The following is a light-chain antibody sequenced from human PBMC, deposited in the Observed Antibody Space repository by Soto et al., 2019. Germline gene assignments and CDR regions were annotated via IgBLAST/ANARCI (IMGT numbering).Light chain of an antibody. CDR1: QGIRXD. J-gene: IGKJ1*01. CDR3: QQYDTYRA. Sequence: DGPMTQSPSSLSASVGDRFTITCRASQGIRXDXXXXXQXXXXAXKXXXXKASTLESGVPSRFSGSGSGTEFTLTISSLQPDDFATYYCQQYDTYRAFGQGTNVDIK. V-gene: IGKV1-5*03. CDR2: KAS.